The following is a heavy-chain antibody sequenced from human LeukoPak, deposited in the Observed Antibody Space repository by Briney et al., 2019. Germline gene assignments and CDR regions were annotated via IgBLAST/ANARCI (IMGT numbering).Heavy chain of an antibody. D-gene: IGHD3-22*01. Sequence: GGSLRLSCAASGXTFSDYYMSWIRQAPGKGLEWVSYISSSSSYTNYADSVKGRFTISRDNAKNSLYLQMNSLRAEDTAVYYCARPLSYYYDSSGPQGYWGQGTLVTVSS. J-gene: IGHJ4*02. V-gene: IGHV3-11*03. CDR1: GXTFSDYY. CDR3: ARPLSYYYDSSGPQGY. CDR2: ISSSSSYT.